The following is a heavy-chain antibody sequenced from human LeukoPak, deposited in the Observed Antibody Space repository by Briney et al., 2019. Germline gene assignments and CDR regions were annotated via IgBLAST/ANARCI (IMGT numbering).Heavy chain of an antibody. CDR2: VNACGTNT. J-gene: IGHJ3*01. Sequence: GGSLRLSCTASGFTLTNNWMHWVRQVPGKGLEWVSRVNACGTNTNYADSVRGRFTISRDNAKNTLYLQMDSLRAEDSAIYYCAREFSPEDAFDLWGQGTRVTVSS. CDR1: GFTLTNNW. CDR3: AREFSPEDAFDL. D-gene: IGHD1-14*01. V-gene: IGHV3-74*01.